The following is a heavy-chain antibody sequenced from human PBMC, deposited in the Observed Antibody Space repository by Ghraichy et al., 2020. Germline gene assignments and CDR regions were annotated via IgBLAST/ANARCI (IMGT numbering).Heavy chain of an antibody. Sequence: SETLSLTCTVSGGSISSSSYYWGWIRQPPGKGLEWIGSIYYSGSTYYNPSLKSRVTISVDTSKNQFSLKLSSVTAADTAVYYCARDRVRMVRGNYYYYGMDVWGQGTTVTVSS. D-gene: IGHD3-10*01. V-gene: IGHV4-39*07. CDR3: ARDRVRMVRGNYYYYGMDV. J-gene: IGHJ6*02. CDR1: GGSISSSSYY. CDR2: IYYSGST.